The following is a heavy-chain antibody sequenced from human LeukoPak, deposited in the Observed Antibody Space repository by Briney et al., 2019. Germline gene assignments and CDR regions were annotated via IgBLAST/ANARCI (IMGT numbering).Heavy chain of an antibody. Sequence: PWETLSLTCTVSGGSISSYYWSWFRHPPGKGLEWIGYIYYSGSTNYNPSPKSRVTISVDTSKNQFSLKLSSVTAADTAVYYCARQPLWFGELLGPFDYWGQGTLVTVSS. V-gene: IGHV4-59*08. J-gene: IGHJ4*02. CDR3: ARQPLWFGELLGPFDY. CDR2: IYYSGST. D-gene: IGHD3-10*01. CDR1: GGSISSYY.